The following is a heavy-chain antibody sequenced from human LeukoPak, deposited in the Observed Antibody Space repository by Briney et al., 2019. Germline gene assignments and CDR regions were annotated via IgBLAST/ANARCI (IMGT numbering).Heavy chain of an antibody. J-gene: IGHJ4*02. CDR1: GGSISSYY. D-gene: IGHD3-22*01. CDR3: ARDYYDSSGYYLFDY. V-gene: IGHV4-59*12. Sequence: SETLSLTCTVSGGSISSYYWSWIRQPPGKGLEWIGTIYHSESTYYNPSLKSRATISVDTSKNQFSLKLSSVTAADTAVYYCARDYYDSSGYYLFDYWGQGTLVTVSS. CDR2: IYHSEST.